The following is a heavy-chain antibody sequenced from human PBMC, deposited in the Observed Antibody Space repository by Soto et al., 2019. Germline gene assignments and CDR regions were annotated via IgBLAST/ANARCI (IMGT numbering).Heavy chain of an antibody. J-gene: IGHJ6*02. D-gene: IGHD3-3*01. V-gene: IGHV3-33*01. CDR2: IWYDGSNK. CDR3: ARDLDVTYYDFWSGDYGMDV. Sequence: QVQLVESGGGVVQPGRSLRLSCAASGFTFSSYGMHWVRQAPGKGLEWVAVIWYDGSNKYYADSVKGRFTISRDNSKKTLYLQMNSLRAEDTAVYYCARDLDVTYYDFWSGDYGMDVWGQGTTVTVSS. CDR1: GFTFSSYG.